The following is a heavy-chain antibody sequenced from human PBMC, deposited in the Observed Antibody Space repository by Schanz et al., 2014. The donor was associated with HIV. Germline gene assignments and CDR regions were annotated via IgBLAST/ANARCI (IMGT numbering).Heavy chain of an antibody. CDR2: IIPLSGTP. D-gene: IGHD1-1*01. J-gene: IGHJ6*02. Sequence: QAQLVQSGAEVKKPGASVKISCKASGYGYIFTTYYIHWVRQAPGQGLEWMGGIIPLSGTPFYAQKFQGRVAITADKSTGTVYMDLGSLTSEDTAVYFCARDIKYDDPFQYGMDVWGQGTTVSVSS. CDR3: ARDIKYDDPFQYGMDV. CDR1: GYGYIFTTYY. V-gene: IGHV1-69*06.